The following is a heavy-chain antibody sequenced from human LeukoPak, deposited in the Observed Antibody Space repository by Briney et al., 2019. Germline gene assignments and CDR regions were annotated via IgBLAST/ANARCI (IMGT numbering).Heavy chain of an antibody. D-gene: IGHD6-19*01. J-gene: IGHJ4*02. Sequence: GGSLRLSCAASGFTFSSYGMHWVRQAPGKGLEWVAVISYDGSNKYYADSVKGRFAISRDNSKNTLYLQMNSLRAEDTAVYYCARLSSGWYGGYWGQGTLVTVSS. CDR3: ARLSSGWYGGY. V-gene: IGHV3-30*03. CDR1: GFTFSSYG. CDR2: ISYDGSNK.